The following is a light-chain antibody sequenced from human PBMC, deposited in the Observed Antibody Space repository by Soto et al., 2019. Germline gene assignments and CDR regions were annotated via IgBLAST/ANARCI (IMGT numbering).Light chain of an antibody. Sequence: MLTQSPGTLSLSPGERATLSCRASQSISSSYLAWYQKKPGQAPRLLIYGTSSRATGIPERFSGSGSGTDFTLTISSLEPEDFAVYYCQQYGSSPLYTFGQWTKLEV. CDR1: QSISSSY. J-gene: IGKJ2*01. CDR2: GTS. CDR3: QQYGSSPLYT. V-gene: IGKV3-20*01.